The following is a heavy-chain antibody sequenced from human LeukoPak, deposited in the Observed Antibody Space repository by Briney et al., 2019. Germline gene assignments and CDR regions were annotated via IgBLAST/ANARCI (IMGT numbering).Heavy chain of an antibody. CDR1: GGTFCSYA. D-gene: IGHD3-22*01. Sequence: ASVKVSCKASGGTFCSYAITWVRQAPGQGLEWMGMIIPIFGTANYAQKFQGRVTTTTDESTSTAYMELSSLRSEDTAVYYCARERTMIVAAFDIWGQGTMVTVSS. CDR2: IIPIFGTA. V-gene: IGHV1-69*05. CDR3: ARERTMIVAAFDI. J-gene: IGHJ3*02.